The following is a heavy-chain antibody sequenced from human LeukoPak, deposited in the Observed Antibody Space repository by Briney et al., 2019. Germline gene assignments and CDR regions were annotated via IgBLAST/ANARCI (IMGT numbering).Heavy chain of an antibody. Sequence: PSETLSLTCTVSGVSISSYYWSWIRQPPGKGLEWIGYIYYSGSTNYNPSLKSRVTISVDTSKNQFSLKLSSVTAADTAVYYCARGPSGGDSSGYYFRPYYYYYGMDVWGQGTTVTVSS. CDR2: IYYSGST. CDR1: GVSISSYY. V-gene: IGHV4-59*12. D-gene: IGHD3-22*01. J-gene: IGHJ6*02. CDR3: ARGPSGGDSSGYYFRPYYYYYGMDV.